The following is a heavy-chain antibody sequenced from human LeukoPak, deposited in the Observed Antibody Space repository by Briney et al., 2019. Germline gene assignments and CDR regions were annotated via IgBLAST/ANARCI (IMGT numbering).Heavy chain of an antibody. J-gene: IGHJ4*02. CDR3: ARSRPLVTATPSAPDY. CDR1: GFTFSDYY. Sequence: GGSLRLSCAASGFTFSDYYMSWIRQAPGEGLEWVSYISSSGNTIYYVDSVKGRFTISRDNAKNSLYLQMNSLRAEDTAVYFCARSRPLVTATPSAPDYWGQGTLVTVSS. D-gene: IGHD2-15*01. CDR2: ISSSGNTI. V-gene: IGHV3-11*01.